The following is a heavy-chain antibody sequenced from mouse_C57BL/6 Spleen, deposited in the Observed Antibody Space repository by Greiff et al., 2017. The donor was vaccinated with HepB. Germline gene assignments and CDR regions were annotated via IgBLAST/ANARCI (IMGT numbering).Heavy chain of an antibody. CDR1: GYTFTSYW. CDR2: IHPNSGST. CDR3: ARRATTVVADWYFDV. D-gene: IGHD1-1*01. V-gene: IGHV1-64*01. Sequence: QVQLQQPGAELVKPGASVKLSCKASGYTFTSYWMHWVKQRPGQGLEWIGMIHPNSGSTNYNEKFKSKATLTVDKSSSTAYMQLSSLTSEDSAVYYCARRATTVVADWYFDVWGTGTTVTVSS. J-gene: IGHJ1*03.